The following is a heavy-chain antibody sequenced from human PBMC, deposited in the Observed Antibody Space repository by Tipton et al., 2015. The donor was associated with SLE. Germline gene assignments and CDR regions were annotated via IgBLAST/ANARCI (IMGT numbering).Heavy chain of an antibody. D-gene: IGHD3-16*01. CDR1: GFTFSSYS. CDR2: ISGGSDIT. CDR3: AGRRLIIFGHGMDV. Sequence: SLRLSCAASGFTFSSYSMTWVRQAPGKALGWVSIISGGSDITNYADSVKGRFTISRDNSKNTLYLQMSSLSAEDTAIYYCAGRRLIIFGHGMDVWGQGTTATVSS. V-gene: IGHV3-23*01. J-gene: IGHJ6*02.